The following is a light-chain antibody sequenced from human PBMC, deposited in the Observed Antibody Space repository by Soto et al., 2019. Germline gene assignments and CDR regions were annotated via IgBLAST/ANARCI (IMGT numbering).Light chain of an antibody. V-gene: IGKV3-15*01. J-gene: IGKJ2*01. CDR1: QSVSSN. CDR3: HQYDKWPTYT. CDR2: GAS. Sequence: EIVMTQSPATLSVSPGERATLSCRASQSVSSNLAWFQQRPGQAPRLLIYGASTRATGTPARFSGSGSGTEFTLTISSLQSEDFAVYYCHQYDKWPTYTFGQGTRLEIK.